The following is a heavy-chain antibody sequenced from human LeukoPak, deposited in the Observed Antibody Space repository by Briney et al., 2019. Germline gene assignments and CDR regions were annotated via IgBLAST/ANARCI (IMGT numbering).Heavy chain of an antibody. V-gene: IGHV3-11*01. D-gene: IGHD6-6*01. CDR3: ARDVGIAARQDWFDP. CDR1: GFTFSDYY. Sequence: GGSLRLSCAASGFTFSDYYMSWIRQAPGKGLEWVSYISSSGSTIYYADSVKGRFTISRDNAKNSLYLQMNSLRAEDTAVYYCARDVGIAARQDWFDPWDQGTLVTVSS. CDR2: ISSSGSTI. J-gene: IGHJ5*02.